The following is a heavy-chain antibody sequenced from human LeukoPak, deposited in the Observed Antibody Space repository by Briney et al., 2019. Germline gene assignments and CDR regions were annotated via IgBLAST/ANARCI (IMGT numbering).Heavy chain of an antibody. CDR1: GFIFSSYG. V-gene: IGHV3-30*18. Sequence: GGSLRLSCAASGFIFSSYGLHWVRQAPGKGLEWVAVISYDGSNKYYADSVKGRFTISRDNSKNTLYLQMNSLRAEDTAVYYCAKDARNYDSSGYYDDPGYFDYWGQGSLVTVSS. J-gene: IGHJ4*02. D-gene: IGHD3-22*01. CDR2: ISYDGSNK. CDR3: AKDARNYDSSGYYDDPGYFDY.